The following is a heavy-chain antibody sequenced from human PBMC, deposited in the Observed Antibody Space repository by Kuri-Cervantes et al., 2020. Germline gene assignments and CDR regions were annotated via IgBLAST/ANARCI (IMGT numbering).Heavy chain of an antibody. D-gene: IGHD3-9*01. J-gene: IGHJ3*02. V-gene: IGHV4-39*01. CDR2: IYYSGST. Sequence: SETLSLTCTVSGGSISSSSYYWGWIRQPPGKGLEWIGSIYYSGSTYYNPSLKSRVTISVDTSKNQFSLKLSSVTAADTAVYYCARDHYDILTGYYEAIWGQGTMVTVSS. CDR3: ARDHYDILTGYYEAI. CDR1: GGSISSSSYY.